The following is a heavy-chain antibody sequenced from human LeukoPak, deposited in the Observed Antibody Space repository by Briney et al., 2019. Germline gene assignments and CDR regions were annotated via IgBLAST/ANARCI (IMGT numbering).Heavy chain of an antibody. J-gene: IGHJ5*02. CDR3: ASSTSPYSGYEIDRGFDP. D-gene: IGHD5-12*01. V-gene: IGHV1-69*05. Sequence: GASVKVSCKASGGTFGSYAISWVRQAPGQGLEWMGGIIPIFGTANYAQKFQGRVTITTDESTSTAYMELSSLRSEDTAVYYCASSTSPYSGYEIDRGFDPWGQGTLVTVSS. CDR1: GGTFGSYA. CDR2: IIPIFGTA.